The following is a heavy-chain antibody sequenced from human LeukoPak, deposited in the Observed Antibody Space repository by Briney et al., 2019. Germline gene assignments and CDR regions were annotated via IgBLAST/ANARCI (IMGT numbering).Heavy chain of an antibody. V-gene: IGHV4-31*03. CDR3: ARELSRGWYAFDY. CDR1: GGSISSGGYY. D-gene: IGHD6-19*01. Sequence: PSQTLSLTCTVSGGSISSGGYYWSWIRQHPGKGLEWIGYIYYSGSTYYNPSLKSRVTISVDTSKNQFSLKLSSVTAADTAVYYCARELSRGWYAFDYWGQGTLVTVSS. J-gene: IGHJ4*02. CDR2: IYYSGST.